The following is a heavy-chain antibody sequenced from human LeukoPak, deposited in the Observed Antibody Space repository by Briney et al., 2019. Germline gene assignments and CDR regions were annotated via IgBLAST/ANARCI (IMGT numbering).Heavy chain of an antibody. CDR1: GFTFSSYA. V-gene: IGHV3-30*02. CDR3: AKGSKEVLFTRDHYMDV. Sequence: GGSLRLSCAVSGFTFSSYAMHWVRQAPGKGLEWVAFIRYDGSNKYYADSVKGRFTISRDNSKNTLYLQMNSLRAEDTAVYYCAKGSKEVLFTRDHYMDVWGKGTTVTLSS. J-gene: IGHJ6*03. D-gene: IGHD3-3*01. CDR2: IRYDGSNK.